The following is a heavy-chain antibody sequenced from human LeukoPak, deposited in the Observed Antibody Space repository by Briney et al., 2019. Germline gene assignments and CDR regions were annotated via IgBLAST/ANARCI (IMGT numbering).Heavy chain of an antibody. CDR2: IKQDGSEK. V-gene: IGHV3-7*01. J-gene: IGHJ4*02. Sequence: GGSLRLSCAASGFTFSNYWMTWVRQAPGEGLEWVANIKQDGSEKYYVDSVKGRFTISRDNAKNSLYLQMNSLRAEDTAVYYCARGLRWLDYWGQGTLVTVSS. D-gene: IGHD4-23*01. CDR3: ARGLRWLDY. CDR1: GFTFSNYW.